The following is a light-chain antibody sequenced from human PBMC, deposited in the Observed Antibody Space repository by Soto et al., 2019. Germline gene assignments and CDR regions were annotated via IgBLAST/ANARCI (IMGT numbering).Light chain of an antibody. CDR2: WAS. CDR3: QQYESTPPT. Sequence: DIVMTQSPDSLAVSLGERATINCKSSQSVLYSSNNKNYLAWYQQRPGQPPKLLIYWASTRESVVPDRFSGSGSGTDFTLTIISLQADDVAVYYCQQYESTPPTFGQGTKLDIK. V-gene: IGKV4-1*01. J-gene: IGKJ2*01. CDR1: QSVLYSSNNKNY.